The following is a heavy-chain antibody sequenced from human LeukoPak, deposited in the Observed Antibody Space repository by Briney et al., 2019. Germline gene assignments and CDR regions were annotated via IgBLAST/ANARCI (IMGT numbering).Heavy chain of an antibody. CDR3: ARPLMTTVTNGAFDI. CDR2: IYSGGST. D-gene: IGHD4-17*01. J-gene: IGHJ3*02. V-gene: IGHV3-66*04. Sequence: TGGSLRLSCAASGFTVSSNYMSWVRQAPGKGLEWVSVIYSGGSTYYADSVKGRFTISRDNSKNTLYLQMNSLRAEDTAVYYCARPLMTTVTNGAFDIWGQGTMVTVSS. CDR1: GFTVSSNY.